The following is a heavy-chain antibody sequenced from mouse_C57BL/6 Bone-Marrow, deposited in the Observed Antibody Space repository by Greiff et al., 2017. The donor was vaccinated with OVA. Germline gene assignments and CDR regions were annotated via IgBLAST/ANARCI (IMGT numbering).Heavy chain of an antibody. J-gene: IGHJ4*01. CDR1: GYTFTSYW. CDR2: IDPSDSYT. V-gene: IGHV1-69*01. D-gene: IGHD2-4*01. CDR3: ARSDDYDGGYAMDY. Sequence: QVQLQQPGAELVMPGASVKLSCKASGYTFTSYWMHWVKQRPGQGLEWIGEIDPSDSYTNYNQKFKGKSTLTVDKSSSTAYMQLSSLTSEDSAVYYCARSDDYDGGYAMDYWGQRTSVTVSS.